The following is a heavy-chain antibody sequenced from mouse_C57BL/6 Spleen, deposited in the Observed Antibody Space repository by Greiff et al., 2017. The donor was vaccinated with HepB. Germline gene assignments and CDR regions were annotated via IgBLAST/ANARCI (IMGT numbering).Heavy chain of an antibody. CDR2: IYPGSGNT. CDR1: GYSFTSYY. Sequence: VHLVESGPELVKPGASVKISCKASGYSFTSYYIHWVKQRPGQGLEWIGWIYPGSGNTKYNEKFKGKATLTADTSSSTAYMQLSSLTSEDSAVYYCARDGKDAMDYWGQGTSVTVSS. V-gene: IGHV1-66*01. CDR3: ARDGKDAMDY. J-gene: IGHJ4*01. D-gene: IGHD2-1*01.